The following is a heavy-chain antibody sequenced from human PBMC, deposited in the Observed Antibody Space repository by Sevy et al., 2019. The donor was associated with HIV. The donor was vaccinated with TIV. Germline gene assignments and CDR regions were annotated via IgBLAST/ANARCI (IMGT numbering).Heavy chain of an antibody. J-gene: IGHJ6*02. D-gene: IGHD3-16*01. CDR2: IRSKTYGGTT. CDR3: ARVRGTISPYYYFGMDV. Sequence: GGSLRLSCTASGFNFGDYAMSWCRQAPGKGLEWIGFIRSKTYGGTTEYAASVRGRFTISRDDSNSIASLQMNSLKTEATAVYYCARVRGTISPYYYFGMDVWGQGTTVTVSS. CDR1: GFNFGDYA. V-gene: IGHV3-49*03.